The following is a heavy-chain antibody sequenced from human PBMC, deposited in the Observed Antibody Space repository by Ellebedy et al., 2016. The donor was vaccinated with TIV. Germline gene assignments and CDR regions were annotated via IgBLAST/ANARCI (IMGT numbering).Heavy chain of an antibody. Sequence: PGGSLRLSCAASGFTLSTYWMNWVRQAPGKGLEWVASMRQDGREEYLVDSVKGRFTISRDNTKNSLYLQMNSLRAEDTAVYFCARENGYYFDYWGQGTLVIVSS. CDR3: ARENGYYFDY. CDR2: MRQDGREE. V-gene: IGHV3-7*01. D-gene: IGHD6-25*01. J-gene: IGHJ4*02. CDR1: GFTLSTYW.